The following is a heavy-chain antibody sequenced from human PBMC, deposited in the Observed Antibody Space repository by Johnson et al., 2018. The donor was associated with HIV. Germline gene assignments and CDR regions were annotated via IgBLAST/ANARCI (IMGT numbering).Heavy chain of an antibody. CDR2: IYSGGST. J-gene: IGHJ3*02. Sequence: VQLVESGGGLVQPGGSLRLSCAASGFTVSSNYMRWVRQAPGKGLEWVSVIYSGGSTYYADSVKGRFTISRDNSKNTLYLHMNSLRAEDTAVYYCARDPSLYYDFWSGGFAFDIWGQGTMVTVSS. D-gene: IGHD3-3*01. CDR1: GFTVSSNY. CDR3: ARDPSLYYDFWSGGFAFDI. V-gene: IGHV3-66*01.